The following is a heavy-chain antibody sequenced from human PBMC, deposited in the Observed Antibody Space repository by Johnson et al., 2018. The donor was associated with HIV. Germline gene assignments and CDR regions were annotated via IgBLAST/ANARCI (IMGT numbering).Heavy chain of an antibody. V-gene: IGHV3-30*04. CDR1: GFTFSSYA. J-gene: IGHJ3*02. CDR2: ISYDGSNK. CDR3: ARPVVADYRGAFDI. Sequence: QVQLVESGGGLVKPGGSLRLSCAASGFTFSSYAMHWVRQAPGKGLEWVAVISYDGSNKYYVASVTGRFTISRDNAKNSLYLQMNSLRAEDTAVYYCARPVVADYRGAFDIWGQGTMVTVSS. D-gene: IGHD3-22*01.